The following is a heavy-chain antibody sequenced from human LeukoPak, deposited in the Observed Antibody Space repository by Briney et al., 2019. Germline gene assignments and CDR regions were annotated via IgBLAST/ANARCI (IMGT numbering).Heavy chain of an antibody. D-gene: IGHD3-22*01. CDR2: IGGSGGST. CDR3: AKDPHTSDYPYYFDY. J-gene: IGHJ4*02. CDR1: GFSISNYA. Sequence: PGGSLRLSCAASGFSISNYAMSWVRQAPGKGLEWVSTIGGSGGSTYYADSVKGRFTISRDNSKNTLYLQMNSLRAEDTAVYYCAKDPHTSDYPYYFDYWGQGTLVTVSS. V-gene: IGHV3-23*01.